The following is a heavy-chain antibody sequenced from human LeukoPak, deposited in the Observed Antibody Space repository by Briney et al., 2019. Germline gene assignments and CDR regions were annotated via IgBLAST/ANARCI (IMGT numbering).Heavy chain of an antibody. Sequence: SETLSLTCTVSGVSISSGGYYWSWIRQHPGKGLGWIGYIYYTGSTYYNPSLKSRVTISVDTSKNQFSLKLTSVTAADTAVYYCARIPNQSEYSIGNYWGQGTLVTVSS. CDR2: IYYTGST. V-gene: IGHV4-31*03. CDR1: GVSISSGGYY. J-gene: IGHJ4*02. CDR3: ARIPNQSEYSIGNY. D-gene: IGHD2/OR15-2a*01.